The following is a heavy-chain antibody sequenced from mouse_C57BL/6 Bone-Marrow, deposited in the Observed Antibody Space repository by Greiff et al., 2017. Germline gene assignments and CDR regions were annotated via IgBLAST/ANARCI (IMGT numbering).Heavy chain of an antibody. CDR3: ARDGTTVGGFAY. V-gene: IGHV1-20*01. CDR2: INPYNGDT. CDR1: GYSFTGYF. D-gene: IGHD1-1*01. Sequence: EVQLQQSGPELVKPGDSVKISCKASGYSFTGYFMNWVMQSHGKSLEWIGRINPYNGDTFYNQKFKGKATLTVDKSSSTAHMELRSLTSEDSAVYYCARDGTTVGGFAYWGQGTLVTVSA. J-gene: IGHJ3*01.